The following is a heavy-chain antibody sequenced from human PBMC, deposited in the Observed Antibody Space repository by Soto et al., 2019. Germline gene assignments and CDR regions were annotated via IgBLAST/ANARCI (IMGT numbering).Heavy chain of an antibody. J-gene: IGHJ4*02. CDR3: ARDPNREYFDY. D-gene: IGHD7-27*01. Sequence: PSETLSLTCTVSGGSISSGGYYWSWIRQHPGKGLEWIGYIYYSGSTYYNPSLKSRVTISVDTSKNQFSLKLSSVTAADTAVYYCARDPNREYFDYWGQGTLVTVSS. CDR1: GGSISSGGYY. V-gene: IGHV4-31*03. CDR2: IYYSGST.